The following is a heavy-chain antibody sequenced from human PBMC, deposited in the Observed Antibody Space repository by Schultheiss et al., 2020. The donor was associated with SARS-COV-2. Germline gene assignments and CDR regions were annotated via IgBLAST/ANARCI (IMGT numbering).Heavy chain of an antibody. CDR3: ARSCSGGSCYHDAFDI. D-gene: IGHD2-15*01. CDR2: IWYDGSNK. J-gene: IGHJ3*02. Sequence: GGSLRLSCAASGFTFSSYAMHWVRQAPGKGLEWVAVIWYDGSNKYYADSVKGRFTISRDNSKNTLYLQMNSLRAEDMAVYYCARSCSGGSCYHDAFDIWGQGTMVTVSS. CDR1: GFTFSSYA. V-gene: IGHV3-30*04.